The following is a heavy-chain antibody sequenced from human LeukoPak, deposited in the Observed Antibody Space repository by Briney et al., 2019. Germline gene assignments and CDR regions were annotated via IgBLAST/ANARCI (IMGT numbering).Heavy chain of an antibody. V-gene: IGHV1-3*01. CDR1: GYTFTSYA. D-gene: IGHD3-9*01. Sequence: GASVKVSCKASGYTFTSYAMHWVRQAPGQRLGWMGWINAGNGNTKYSQKFQGRVTITRDTSASTAYMELSSLRSEDTAVYYCARVGYDILTGYYRYGMDVWGKGTTVTVSS. CDR2: INAGNGNT. CDR3: ARVGYDILTGYYRYGMDV. J-gene: IGHJ6*04.